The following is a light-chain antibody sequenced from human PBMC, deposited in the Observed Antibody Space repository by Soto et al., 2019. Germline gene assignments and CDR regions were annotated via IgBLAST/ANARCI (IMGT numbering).Light chain of an antibody. J-gene: IGLJ2*01. Sequence: QSVLTQPASVSGSPGQSITISCTGTSSDVGIYSLVSWYQQHPGKAPKLMIYEGSKRPSGVSNRFSGSKSGNTASLTISGLQAEDEADYYCCSYAGSSTPVVFGGGTKLTVL. CDR1: SSDVGIYSL. CDR3: CSYAGSSTPVV. CDR2: EGS. V-gene: IGLV2-23*01.